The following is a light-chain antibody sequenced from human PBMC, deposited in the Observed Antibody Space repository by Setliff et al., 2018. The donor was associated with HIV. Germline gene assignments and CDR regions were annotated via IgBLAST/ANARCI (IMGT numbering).Light chain of an antibody. Sequence: QSVLTQPRSVSGSPGQSVTIACTGTSSDAGDYNFVSWYQLHPGKAPKLTIYDVTKRPSGVPDRFSGSKSANAASLTISGLQAEDEADYYCCSSAGTYTSFFVFGTGTKVTVL. CDR1: SSDAGDYNF. V-gene: IGLV2-11*01. J-gene: IGLJ1*01. CDR3: CSSAGTYTSFFV. CDR2: DVT.